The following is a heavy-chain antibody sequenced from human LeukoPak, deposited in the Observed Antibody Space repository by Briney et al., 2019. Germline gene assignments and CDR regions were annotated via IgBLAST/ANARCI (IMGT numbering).Heavy chain of an antibody. J-gene: IGHJ4*02. CDR2: FNPKSGDK. V-gene: IGHV1-2*02. Sequence: ASVRVSCKASGYMFTDYFMHWVRQAPGQGPAWMGWFNPKSGDKNYAQQFQGRLTMTRDTSINTAYMEMSGLTSDDTAVYYCARAQLLTAPAGTFADNWGQGTLVTVSS. CDR3: ARAQLLTAPAGTFADN. CDR1: GYMFTDYF. D-gene: IGHD6-13*01.